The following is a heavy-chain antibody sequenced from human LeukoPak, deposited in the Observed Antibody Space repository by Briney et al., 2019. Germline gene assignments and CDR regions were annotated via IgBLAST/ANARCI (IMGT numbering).Heavy chain of an antibody. V-gene: IGHV3-23*01. CDR3: TRDSGTYNWFDP. Sequence: GGSLRLSCAASGFTFSKCAMSWVRQSPGKGLEWVSGISGSGEGTDYAGSVKGRFTISRDDSINTAYLQMKSLKTEDTALYYCTRDSGTYNWFDPWGQGTLVTVSS. CDR2: ISGSGEGT. J-gene: IGHJ5*02. D-gene: IGHD1-26*01. CDR1: GFTFSKCA.